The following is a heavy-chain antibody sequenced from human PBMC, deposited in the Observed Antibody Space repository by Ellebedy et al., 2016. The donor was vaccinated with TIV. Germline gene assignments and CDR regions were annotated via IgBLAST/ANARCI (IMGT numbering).Heavy chain of an antibody. D-gene: IGHD1-26*01. J-gene: IGHJ6*02. CDR3: AKDIRGGSYSGMDV. Sequence: PGGSLRLSCAASGFTFDNYAMHWVRHAPGKVLEWVSGISWNSGSIGYADSVKGRFTISRDNAKNSLYLQMNSLRAEDTALYYCAKDIRGGSYSGMDVWGQGTTVTVSS. CDR2: ISWNSGSI. V-gene: IGHV3-9*01. CDR1: GFTFDNYA.